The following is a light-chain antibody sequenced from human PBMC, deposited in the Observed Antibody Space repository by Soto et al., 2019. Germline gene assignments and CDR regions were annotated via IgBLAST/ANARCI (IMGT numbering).Light chain of an antibody. V-gene: IGLV2-23*02. Sequence: QSALTQPASVSGSHGQSITISCTGTSSDVGSYNLVSWYQQHPGKATKLIIYEVSERPSGVSHRFSGSKTGNTASLTISGLQAEDEADYYCCSYATPRLFGGGTNLTVL. CDR2: EVS. J-gene: IGLJ2*01. CDR3: CSYATPRL. CDR1: SSDVGSYNL.